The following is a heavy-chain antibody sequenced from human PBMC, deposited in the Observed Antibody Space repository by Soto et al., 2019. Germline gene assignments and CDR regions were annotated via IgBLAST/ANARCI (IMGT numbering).Heavy chain of an antibody. CDR2: ISAFDGST. J-gene: IGHJ6*02. V-gene: IGHV1-18*04. Sequence: ASVKVSCKASGYTFPTYGIRWVRQAPGKGLEWMGRISAFDGSTNYAQKLQGRVTMTTDRSTSVAYMELRSLRPDDTAVYYCGASSNPRPVAGYYYGVDVWGQGTTVTVSS. D-gene: IGHD6-13*01. CDR3: GASSNPRPVAGYYYGVDV. CDR1: GYTFPTYG.